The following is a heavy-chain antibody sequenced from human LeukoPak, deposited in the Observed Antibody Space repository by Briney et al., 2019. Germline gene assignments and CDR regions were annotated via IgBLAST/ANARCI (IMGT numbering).Heavy chain of an antibody. D-gene: IGHD3-22*01. CDR2: INPNSGGT. Sequence: GASVKVSCKASGYTFTGYYMHWVRQAPGQGLEWMGWINPNSGGTNYAQNLQGRVTMTTDTSTSTAYMELRSLRSDDTAVYYCARGYDSSGYYYFDYWGQGTLVTVSS. V-gene: IGHV1-2*02. CDR3: ARGYDSSGYYYFDY. CDR1: GYTFTGYY. J-gene: IGHJ4*02.